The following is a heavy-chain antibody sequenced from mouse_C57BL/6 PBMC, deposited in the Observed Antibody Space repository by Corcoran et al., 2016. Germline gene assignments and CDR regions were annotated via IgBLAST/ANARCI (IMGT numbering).Heavy chain of an antibody. CDR1: GYTFTTYG. J-gene: IGHJ4*01. CDR3: ARSTAPYYAMDY. CDR2: INTYSGVP. V-gene: IGHV9-3*01. Sequence: QIQLVQSGPELKKPGETVKISCKASGYTFTTYGMSWVKQAPGKGLKWMGWINTYSGVPTYADDFKGRFAFSLETSASTAYLQINNRKNEDTATYFCARSTAPYYAMDYWGQGTSVTVSS. D-gene: IGHD3-1*01.